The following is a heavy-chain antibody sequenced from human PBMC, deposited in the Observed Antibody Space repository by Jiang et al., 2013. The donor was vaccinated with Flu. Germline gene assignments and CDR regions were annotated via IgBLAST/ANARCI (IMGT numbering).Heavy chain of an antibody. CDR3: ARVAAAHDAFDI. D-gene: IGHD6-13*01. CDR2: IYYSGST. V-gene: IGHV4-59*01. CDR1: GGSISSYY. Sequence: SLTCTVSGGSISSYYWSWIRQPPGKGLEWIGYIYYSGSTNYNPSLKSRVTISVDTSKNQFSLKLSSVTAADTAVYYCARVAAAHDAFDIWGQGTMVTVSS. J-gene: IGHJ3*02.